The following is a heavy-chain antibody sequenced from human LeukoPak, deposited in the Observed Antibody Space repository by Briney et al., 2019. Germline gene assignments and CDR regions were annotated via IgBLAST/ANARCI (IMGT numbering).Heavy chain of an antibody. J-gene: IGHJ4*02. CDR1: GVTFSTYA. CDR3: ARDSSGWHPLDY. CDR2: ISGSGGGT. Sequence: GGSLRLSCAASGVTFSTYAMSWVRQAAGEGLEWVSLISGSGGGTYYADSVKGRFTISRDNAKNSLYLQMNSLRAEDTAVYYCARDSSGWHPLDYWGQGTLVTVSS. V-gene: IGHV3-23*01. D-gene: IGHD6-19*01.